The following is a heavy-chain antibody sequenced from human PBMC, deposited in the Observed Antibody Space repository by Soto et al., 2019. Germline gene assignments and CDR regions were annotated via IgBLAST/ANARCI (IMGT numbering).Heavy chain of an antibody. CDR2: IDPSDSYT. V-gene: IGHV5-10-1*01. CDR3: ASHRGEDTVRGLYGMDV. Sequence: GESLKIYCHGSGYSFTSYWISWVRQMPRKGLEWMGRIDPSDSYTNYSPSFQGHVTISADKSISTAYLQWSSLKASDTDMYYCASHRGEDTVRGLYGMDVWGQGTTVTVSS. CDR1: GYSFTSYW. D-gene: IGHD5-18*01. J-gene: IGHJ6*02.